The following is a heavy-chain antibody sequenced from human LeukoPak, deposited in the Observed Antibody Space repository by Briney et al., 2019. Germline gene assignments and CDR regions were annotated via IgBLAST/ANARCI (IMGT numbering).Heavy chain of an antibody. Sequence: HPGGSLRLSCAASGFTFSSYAMSWVRQAPGKGLEWVSAISGSGGSTYYADSVKGRFTISRDNSKNTLYLQMNGLRAEDTAVYYCAKLFAYDSSGSFDYWGQGTLVTVSS. D-gene: IGHD3-22*01. J-gene: IGHJ4*02. CDR1: GFTFSSYA. CDR2: ISGSGGST. V-gene: IGHV3-23*01. CDR3: AKLFAYDSSGSFDY.